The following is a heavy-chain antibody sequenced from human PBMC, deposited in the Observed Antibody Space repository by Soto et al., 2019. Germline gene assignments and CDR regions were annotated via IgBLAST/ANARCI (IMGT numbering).Heavy chain of an antibody. J-gene: IGHJ6*03. V-gene: IGHV1-18*01. CDR3: ARDRNSQYYYYYYMDV. CDR2: ISAYNGNT. Sequence: ASVKGSCKASGYTFTSYGISWLRQAPGQGLEWMGWISAYNGNTNYAQKLQGRVTMTTDTSTSTAYMELRSLRSDDTAVYYCARDRNSQYYYYYYMDVWGKGTTVTVSS. D-gene: IGHD2-15*01. CDR1: GYTFTSYG.